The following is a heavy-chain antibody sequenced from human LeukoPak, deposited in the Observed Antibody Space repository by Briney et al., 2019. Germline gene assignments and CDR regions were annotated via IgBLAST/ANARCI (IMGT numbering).Heavy chain of an antibody. Sequence: PGGSLRLPCAASGFTFSSYWMSWVRQAPGKGLEWVANIKQDGSEKYYVDSVEGRFTISRDNAKNSLYLQMNSLRAEDTAVYYCARYMRGSYYWYFDYWGQETLVTVSS. CDR3: ARYMRGSYYWYFDY. CDR2: IKQDGSEK. V-gene: IGHV3-7*01. CDR1: GFTFSSYW. D-gene: IGHD1-26*01. J-gene: IGHJ4*02.